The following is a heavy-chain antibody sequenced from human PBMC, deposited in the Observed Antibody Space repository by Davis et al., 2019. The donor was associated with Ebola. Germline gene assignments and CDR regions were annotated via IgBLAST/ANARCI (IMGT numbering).Heavy chain of an antibody. Sequence: MPSGTLSLTCAVSGGFVSSGGYSWSWIRQPPGKGLEWIGYYYYTGSTHYSPSLKSRVTISVDKSKNQFSLKLSSVIAADTAVYYCASYSIWFGGSDYWGQGTLVTVSS. CDR3: ASYSIWFGGSDY. D-gene: IGHD3-10*01. CDR1: GGFVSSGGYS. V-gene: IGHV4-30-4*07. CDR2: YYYTGST. J-gene: IGHJ4*02.